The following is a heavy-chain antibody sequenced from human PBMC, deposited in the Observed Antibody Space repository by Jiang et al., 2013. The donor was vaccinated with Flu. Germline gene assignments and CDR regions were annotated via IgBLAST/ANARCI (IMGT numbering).Heavy chain of an antibody. V-gene: IGHV3-15*01. J-gene: IGHJ4*02. CDR1: GFTFSNAW. D-gene: IGHD6-19*01. CDR2: IKSKTDGGTT. Sequence: VQLLESGGGLVKPGGSLRLSCAASGFTFSNAWMSWVRQAPGKGLEWVGRIKSKTDGGTTDYAAPVKGRFTISRDDSKNTLYLQMNSLKTEDTAVYYCTTDAWGNRAGTPWVYWGQGTLVTVSS. CDR3: TTDAWGNRAGTPWVY.